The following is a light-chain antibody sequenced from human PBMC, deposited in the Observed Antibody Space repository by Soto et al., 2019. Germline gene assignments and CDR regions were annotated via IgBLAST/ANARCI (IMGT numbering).Light chain of an antibody. Sequence: IQLTQSPSSLSASVGDRVTITCRASQGISTYLAWYQQKPGKAPRLLIYAASTLQSGVPSRFSGSGSGTDFTLTIISLQPEDFETYYCQQLNTYPRTFGQGTKVDIK. V-gene: IGKV1-9*01. CDR1: QGISTY. CDR2: AAS. J-gene: IGKJ1*01. CDR3: QQLNTYPRT.